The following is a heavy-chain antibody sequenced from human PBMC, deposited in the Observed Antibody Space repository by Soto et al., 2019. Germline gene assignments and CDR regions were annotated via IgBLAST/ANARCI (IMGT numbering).Heavy chain of an antibody. J-gene: IGHJ4*02. CDR1: GFRFWTYS. Sequence: EVKLLESGGGLVQPGESLRLSCAASGFRFWTYSMSWVRQAPGKGLEWVSGISGDGSATSYADSLKGRFTVSRDNSKDTLFLQMNTLRVEDTAVYYCARGGFSGSYFAYWGQGTLVTVSS. V-gene: IGHV3-23*01. D-gene: IGHD1-26*01. CDR2: ISGDGSAT. CDR3: ARGGFSGSYFAY.